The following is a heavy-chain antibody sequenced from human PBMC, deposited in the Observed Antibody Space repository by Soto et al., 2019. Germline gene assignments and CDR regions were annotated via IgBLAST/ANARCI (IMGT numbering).Heavy chain of an antibody. CDR3: AIIPTLMLRTPRDN. CDR2: IGLFERNT. Sequence: VQLSESGGGLVQPGGSLRLSCLTSGFTFSDSSMNWVRQAPGQGLEWVSSIGLFERNTYYADSVKGRFTISRDNSKSTLYLQMNALRVEDTAGYYWAIIPTLMLRTPRDNWGPGTAVTVSS. J-gene: IGHJ4*02. V-gene: IGHV3-23*01. D-gene: IGHD2-15*01. CDR1: GFTFSDSS.